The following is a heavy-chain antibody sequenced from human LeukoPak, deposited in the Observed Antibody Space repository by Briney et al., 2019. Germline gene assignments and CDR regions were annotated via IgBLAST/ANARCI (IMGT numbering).Heavy chain of an antibody. Sequence: KPSETLSLTCTVSGGSISSYYWSWIRQPPGKGLEWIGYIYYSGSTNYNPSLKSRVTISVDTSKNQFSLKLSSVTAADTAVYYCARVAIFGVVISAFDIWGQGTMVTVSS. D-gene: IGHD3-3*01. CDR3: ARVAIFGVVISAFDI. V-gene: IGHV4-59*01. J-gene: IGHJ3*02. CDR1: GGSISSYY. CDR2: IYYSGST.